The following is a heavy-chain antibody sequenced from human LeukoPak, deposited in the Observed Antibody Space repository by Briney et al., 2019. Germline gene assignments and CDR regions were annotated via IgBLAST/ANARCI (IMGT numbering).Heavy chain of an antibody. CDR3: ARRGSIAARSYYYYYMDV. D-gene: IGHD6-6*01. CDR1: GGSISRYY. CDR2: IYTSVSS. Sequence: SETLSLTCTASGGSISRYYWSWIRQPPGTGLEWIGDIYTSVSSNYNPSPKSRVTISLSTSKNQFSLKLSSVTAADTAVYYCARRGSIAARSYYYYYMDVWGKGTTVTVSS. J-gene: IGHJ6*03. V-gene: IGHV4-4*09.